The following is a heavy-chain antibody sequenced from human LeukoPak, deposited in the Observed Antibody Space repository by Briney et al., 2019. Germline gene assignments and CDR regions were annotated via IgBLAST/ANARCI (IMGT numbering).Heavy chain of an antibody. CDR2: ISTSGNSI. V-gene: IGHV3-48*03. D-gene: IGHD6-13*01. Sequence: GGSLRLSCAASGFTFSSYEMNWVRQAPGKGLEWVSYISTSGNSIYYADSVKGRFTISRDNAKNSLFLQMNSLRAEDTAVYYCATSQGSWPDYFDYWGQGTLVTVSS. J-gene: IGHJ4*02. CDR3: ATSQGSWPDYFDY. CDR1: GFTFSSYE.